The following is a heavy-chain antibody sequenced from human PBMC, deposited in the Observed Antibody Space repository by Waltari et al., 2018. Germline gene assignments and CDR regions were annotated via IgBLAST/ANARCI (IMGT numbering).Heavy chain of an antibody. Sequence: QLQLQESGPGLAKPPETLSLTCTVSGGSISNHYNWGWIRQPPGKGLEWMGNMQYRGSTFYNPSLNSRVTISLDTSKNQFSLRLNSVGAADTAVYFCGRIAFGDDGGYFQHWGQGTLVTVSS. CDR1: GGSISNHYN. J-gene: IGHJ1*01. V-gene: IGHV4-39*01. CDR2: MQYRGST. CDR3: GRIAFGDDGGYFQH. D-gene: IGHD4-17*01.